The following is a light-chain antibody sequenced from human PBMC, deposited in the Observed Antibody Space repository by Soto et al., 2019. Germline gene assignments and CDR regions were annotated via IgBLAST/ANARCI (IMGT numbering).Light chain of an antibody. CDR2: LGS. CDR1: QSLLHSNGYNY. Sequence: DIVMTQSPLSLPVTPGEPASISCRSSQSLLHSNGYNYLDWYLQKPGQSPQLLIYLGSNRASGVSDRFSGSGSGTDFTLKISRVEAEDVGVYYCMQAIQTPLTFGPGTKVDIK. V-gene: IGKV2-28*01. J-gene: IGKJ3*01. CDR3: MQAIQTPLT.